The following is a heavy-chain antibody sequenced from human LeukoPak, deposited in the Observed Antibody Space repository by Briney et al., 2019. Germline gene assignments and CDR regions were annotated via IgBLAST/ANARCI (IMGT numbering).Heavy chain of an antibody. CDR2: INSDGSNT. CDR3: ARNMGITSRPGY. Sequence: PGGSLRLSCAASGFIFSSYWMHWVRQAPGKGLVWVSRINSDGSNTSYADSVKGRFTISRDNAKNTLYLQMNSLRAEDTAVYYCARNMGITSRPGYWGQGTLVTVSS. J-gene: IGHJ4*02. CDR1: GFIFSSYW. V-gene: IGHV3-74*01. D-gene: IGHD6-6*01.